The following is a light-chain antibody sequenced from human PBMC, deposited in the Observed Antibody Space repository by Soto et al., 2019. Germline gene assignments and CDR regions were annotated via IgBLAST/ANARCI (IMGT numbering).Light chain of an antibody. Sequence: QSALTQPPSASGSPGQSVTISCTGTSSNVGAYNYVSWYQQYPGKAPRLMVYEVSKRPSGVPDRFSGSKSGNTASLTVSGLQAEDEADYYCSSFAGNSNVIFGGGTKLTVL. CDR1: SSNVGAYNY. CDR3: SSFAGNSNVI. V-gene: IGLV2-8*01. J-gene: IGLJ2*01. CDR2: EVS.